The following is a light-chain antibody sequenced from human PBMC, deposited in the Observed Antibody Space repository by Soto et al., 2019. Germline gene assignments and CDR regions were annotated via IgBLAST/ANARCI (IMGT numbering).Light chain of an antibody. J-gene: IGKJ3*01. Sequence: EIVLTQSPGTLSLSPGERATLSCRASQSVSSSYLGWYQQKPGQAPRLLIYGASSRATGIPVRFSGSGSGTDFTLTISRLEPEDFAVYYCQQYGSSPVTFGPGTKVDIK. CDR2: GAS. V-gene: IGKV3-20*01. CDR3: QQYGSSPVT. CDR1: QSVSSSY.